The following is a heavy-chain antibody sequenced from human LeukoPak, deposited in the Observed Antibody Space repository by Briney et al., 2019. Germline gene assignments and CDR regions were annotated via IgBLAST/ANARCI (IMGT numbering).Heavy chain of an antibody. CDR2: IYHSGST. CDR3: AIIKDYYDSSGYAY. D-gene: IGHD3-22*01. J-gene: IGHJ4*02. CDR1: GGSISSSNW. Sequence: SETLSLTCAVSGGSISSSNWWSWVRQPPGKGLEWIGEIYHSGSTNYNPSLKSRVNISVDKSKTQFSLKLSSVTAADTAVYYCAIIKDYYDSSGYAYWGQGTLVTVSS. V-gene: IGHV4-4*02.